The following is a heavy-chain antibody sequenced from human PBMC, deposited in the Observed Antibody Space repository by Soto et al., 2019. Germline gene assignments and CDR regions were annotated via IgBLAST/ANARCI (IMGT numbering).Heavy chain of an antibody. D-gene: IGHD3-3*01. J-gene: IGHJ3*02. V-gene: IGHV3-72*01. CDR3: ARVDGDFYAFDI. Sequence: GGSLRLSCAASGFTFSDHYMDWVRQAPGKGLEWVGRTRNKANSYTTEYAASVKGRFTISRDDSKNSLYLQMNSLKTEETAVYYCARVDGDFYAFDIWGQGTMVTVSS. CDR2: TRNKANSYTT. CDR1: GFTFSDHY.